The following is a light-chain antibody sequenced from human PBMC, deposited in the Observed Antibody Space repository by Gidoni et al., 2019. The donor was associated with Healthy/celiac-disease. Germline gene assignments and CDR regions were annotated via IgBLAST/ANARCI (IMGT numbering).Light chain of an antibody. CDR1: LRVSSY. J-gene: IGKJ4*01. CDR2: DAS. Sequence: DIVFTQSPATLSLSPGERATLSCTASLRVSSYLAWYQQKPGQAPRLLIYDASNRATGIPDRFSGSGSGTDFTLTISSLEPEEFAVYYCQQHSNWPTFGGGTKVEIK. V-gene: IGKV3-11*01. CDR3: QQHSNWPT.